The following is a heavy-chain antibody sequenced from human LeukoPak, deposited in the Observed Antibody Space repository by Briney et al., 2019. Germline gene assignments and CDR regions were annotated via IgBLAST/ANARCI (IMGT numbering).Heavy chain of an antibody. CDR3: ARGRPHGNDY. J-gene: IGHJ4*02. V-gene: IGHV3-74*01. D-gene: IGHD4-23*01. CDR2: IASDGSST. CDR1: GFIFSNYG. Sequence: GGSLRLSCAASGFIFSNYGMNWVRQAPGKGLVWVSRIASDGSSTTYADSVKGRFSISRDNAKNTLYLQMNSLRVEDTAVYYCARGRPHGNDYWGQGTLVTVSS.